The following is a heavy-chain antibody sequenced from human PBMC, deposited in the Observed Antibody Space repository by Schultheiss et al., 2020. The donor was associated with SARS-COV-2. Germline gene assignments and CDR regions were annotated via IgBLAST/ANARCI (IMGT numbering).Heavy chain of an antibody. CDR2: MNPNSGNT. CDR1: GYTFTSYG. D-gene: IGHD6-13*01. V-gene: IGHV1-8*02. CDR3: ASSSSWYKHWFDP. J-gene: IGHJ5*02. Sequence: ASVKVSCKASGYTFTSYGISWVRQAPGQGLEWMGWMNPNSGNTGYAQKFQGRVTMTRNTSISTAYMELSSLRSEDTAVYYCASSSSWYKHWFDPWGQGTLVTVSS.